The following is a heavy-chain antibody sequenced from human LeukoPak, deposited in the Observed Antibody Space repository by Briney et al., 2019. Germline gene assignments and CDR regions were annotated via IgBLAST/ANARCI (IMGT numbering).Heavy chain of an antibody. J-gene: IGHJ4*02. D-gene: IGHD3-22*01. CDR1: GFTFSSYA. Sequence: PGGSLRLSCAASGFTFSSYAMHWVRQAPGKGLEWVAVISYDGSNKYYADSVKGRFTISRDNSKNTLYLQMNSLRAEDTAVYYCARDLQGYYYDSSGYYPRCPDYWGQGTLVTVSS. CDR2: ISYDGSNK. CDR3: ARDLQGYYYDSSGYYPRCPDY. V-gene: IGHV3-30*01.